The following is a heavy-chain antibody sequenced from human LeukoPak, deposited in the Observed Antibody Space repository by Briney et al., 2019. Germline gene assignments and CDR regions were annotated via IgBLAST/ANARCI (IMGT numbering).Heavy chain of an antibody. CDR1: GGSISNYY. Sequence: SETLSLTCTVSGGSISNYYWSWIRQSPGKGLEWIGYIYYTGNTNYNPSLESRVIISVDTSKNQVSLKLSSVTAADTAVYYCARSDIWGSYRFLDYWGQGALVTVSS. CDR3: ARSDIWGSYRFLDY. V-gene: IGHV4-59*08. CDR2: IYYTGNT. J-gene: IGHJ4*02. D-gene: IGHD3-16*02.